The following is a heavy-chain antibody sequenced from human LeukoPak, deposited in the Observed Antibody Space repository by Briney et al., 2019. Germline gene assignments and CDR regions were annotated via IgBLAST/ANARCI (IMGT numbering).Heavy chain of an antibody. CDR3: ARSTYYYGSGSYLFDY. D-gene: IGHD3-10*01. CDR2: TKNKPNSYTT. V-gene: IGHV3-72*01. J-gene: IGHJ4*02. CDR1: GFIFSSYY. Sequence: PGGSLRLSCAASGFIFSSYYMSWVRQAPGKGLEWVGRTKNKPNSYTTEYAASVKGRFTISRDDSKNSLYLQMNSLKTEDTAVYYCARSTYYYGSGSYLFDYWGQGTLVTVSS.